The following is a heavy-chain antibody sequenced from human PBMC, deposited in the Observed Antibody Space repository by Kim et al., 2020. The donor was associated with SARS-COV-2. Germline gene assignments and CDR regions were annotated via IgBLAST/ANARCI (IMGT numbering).Heavy chain of an antibody. D-gene: IGHD3-16*02. CDR2: INHHGSDK. CDR3: VYSSSGSYRFDY. CDR1: GFSFTNYW. V-gene: IGHV3-7*01. Sequence: GGSLRLSCAGSGFSFTNYWMSWVRQAPGKGLEWVANINHHGSDKYYVDSVEGRFTISRDNTKNSLYLQMNSLRAEDMAVYYCVYSSSGSYRFDYWGQGTLVTVSS. J-gene: IGHJ4*02.